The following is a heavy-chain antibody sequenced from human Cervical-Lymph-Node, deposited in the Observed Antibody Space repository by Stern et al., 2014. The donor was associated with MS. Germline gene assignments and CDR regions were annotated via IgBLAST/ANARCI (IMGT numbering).Heavy chain of an antibody. CDR2: FSSDGTST. D-gene: IGHD3-10*01. CDR3: ANRGSSPTHF. V-gene: IGHV3-23*04. J-gene: IGHJ4*02. Sequence: EVQLVESGGGLVQPGGSLRLSCVASGFTFSNYAMSWVRQAPGKGLEWVSTFSSDGTSTYYADSVKGRFTISRDNSKNTVYLQMNSLRADDTAVYYCANRGSSPTHFWGQGTLVTVSS. CDR1: GFTFSNYA.